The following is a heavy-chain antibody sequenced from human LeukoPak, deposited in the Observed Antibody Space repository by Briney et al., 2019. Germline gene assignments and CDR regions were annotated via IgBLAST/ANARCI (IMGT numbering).Heavy chain of an antibody. D-gene: IGHD3-10*01. CDR1: GFTFSNFA. Sequence: AGGSLRLSCAASGFTFSNFAMNWVRPAPGKGLEWVSTINGSGDGTYYADSVKGRFTISRDNSKNTLFLQMSSLSADDTALYYCAKGRLQEGTVFRGVITPVDYWGQGTLVTVTS. CDR3: AKGRLQEGTVFRGVITPVDY. V-gene: IGHV3-23*01. J-gene: IGHJ4*02. CDR2: INGSGDGT.